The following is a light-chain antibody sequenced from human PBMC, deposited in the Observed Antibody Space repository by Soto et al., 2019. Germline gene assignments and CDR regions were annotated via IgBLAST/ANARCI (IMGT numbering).Light chain of an antibody. CDR2: ESS. CDR3: QQRANGPWT. Sequence: EIVLTQSPATLSLSPGDGATLSCRASQTISKYLAWYQQKPGQAPRLLIYESSERASGVPSRFGGGGSGSDFTLTISSLEPEDFAFYYCQQRANGPWTFGQGTRVEI. V-gene: IGKV3-11*01. CDR1: QTISKY. J-gene: IGKJ1*01.